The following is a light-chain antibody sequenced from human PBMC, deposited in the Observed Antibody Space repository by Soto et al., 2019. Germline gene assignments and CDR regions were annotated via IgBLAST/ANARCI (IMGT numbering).Light chain of an antibody. J-gene: IGLJ1*01. CDR2: EVS. V-gene: IGLV2-8*01. CDR3: SSYAGSDNYV. CDR1: SSDVGGYDY. Sequence: QSVLTQPPSASGSPGQSVTISCAGTSSDVGGYDYVSWYQQHPSKAPKLIIYEVSKRPSGVPDRFFGSKSGNTASLTVSGLQAEDGADYYCSSYAGSDNYVFGTGTKLTVL.